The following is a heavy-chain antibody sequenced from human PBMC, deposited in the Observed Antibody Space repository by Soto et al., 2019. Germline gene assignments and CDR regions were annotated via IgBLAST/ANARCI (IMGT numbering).Heavy chain of an antibody. CDR3: VRSRVFIAVTSVTNYYYYYGMDV. D-gene: IGHD6-19*01. V-gene: IGHV6-1*01. CDR1: GDSVSSDSAA. Sequence: PSQTLSLTCAISGDSVSSDSAAWNWIRQSPSRGLEWLGRAYYRSKWYIEYAPSVNSRITINPDTSKNQLSLQLISVNPEDTAVYYCVRSRVFIAVTSVTNYYYYYGMDVWGQGTPVTVPS. J-gene: IGHJ6*02. CDR2: AYYRSKWYI.